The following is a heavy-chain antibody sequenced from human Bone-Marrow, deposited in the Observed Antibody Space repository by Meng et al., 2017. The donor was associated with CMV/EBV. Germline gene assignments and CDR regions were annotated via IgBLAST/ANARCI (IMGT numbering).Heavy chain of an antibody. J-gene: IGHJ4*02. CDR3: VKDGGYYSGDY. CDR1: GFTFRSFA. D-gene: IGHD4-11*01. Sequence: VQLVGSGGGVVQPGGSLRLSCAASGFTFRSFAMYWVCQAPGKGLQWVSFLHYDGTTKHCVDSVKGRFTISRDNSKNTLYLQMNSLRTEDTAVYYCVKDGGYYSGDYWGQGTLVTVSS. V-gene: IGHV3-30*02. CDR2: LHYDGTTK.